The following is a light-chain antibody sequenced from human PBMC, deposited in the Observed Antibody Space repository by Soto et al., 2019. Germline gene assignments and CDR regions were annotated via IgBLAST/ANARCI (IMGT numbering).Light chain of an antibody. CDR1: QSVGSSY. CDR2: GTS. V-gene: IGKV3-20*01. CDR3: QQYTTSSWT. J-gene: IGKJ1*01. Sequence: ETGLTQSPGTLSLSQGERATLSCRASQSVGSSYLAWYQQKPGQAPRVLIYGTSSRATGIPDRFSGSGSGTDFTLTISRLEPEDFAVYYCQQYTTSSWTFGQGTNVDIK.